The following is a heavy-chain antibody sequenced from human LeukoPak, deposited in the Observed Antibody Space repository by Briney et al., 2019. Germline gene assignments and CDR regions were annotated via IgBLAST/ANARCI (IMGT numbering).Heavy chain of an antibody. CDR2: ISAYNGNT. Sequence: ASVKVSCKASGYTFTSYGISWVRQAPGQGLEGMGWISAYNGNTNYAQELQGRVTMTTDTSTSTAYMELRSLRSDDTAVYYCARGRVGPNEFDIWGQGTMVTVSS. CDR3: ARGRVGPNEFDI. CDR1: GYTFTSYG. V-gene: IGHV1-18*01. D-gene: IGHD1-26*01. J-gene: IGHJ3*02.